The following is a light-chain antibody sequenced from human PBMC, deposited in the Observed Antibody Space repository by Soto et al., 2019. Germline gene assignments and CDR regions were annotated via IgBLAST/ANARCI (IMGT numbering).Light chain of an antibody. CDR1: QNLGSGY. V-gene: IGKV3-20*01. J-gene: IGKJ1*01. CDR2: AAS. Sequence: IVLTQSPGTLSLSPGDRATLSCRASQNLGSGYLAWYQQKPGQAPRILIYAASSRATGIPDRFSGSGSGTDFSLTISRLEPEDFAVYCCQRYDTSPRTFGQGTKVDI. CDR3: QRYDTSPRT.